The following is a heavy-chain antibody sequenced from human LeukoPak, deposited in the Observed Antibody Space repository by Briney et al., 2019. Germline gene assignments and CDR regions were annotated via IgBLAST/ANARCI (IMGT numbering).Heavy chain of an antibody. D-gene: IGHD3-16*01. J-gene: IGHJ5*02. V-gene: IGHV4-61*02. Sequence: KPSETLSLTCSVSGGSLSSGTYYWSWIRQPAGKGLEWIGRVYTSGSTDYNPSLKSRVTMSVDTSKNQFSLKLSSVTAADTAVYYCARPTVGEKNWFDPWGQGTLVTVSS. CDR3: ARPTVGEKNWFDP. CDR2: VYTSGST. CDR1: GGSLSSGTYY.